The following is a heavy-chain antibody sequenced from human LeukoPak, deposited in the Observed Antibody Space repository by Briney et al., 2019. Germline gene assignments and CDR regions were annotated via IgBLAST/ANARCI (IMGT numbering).Heavy chain of an antibody. J-gene: IGHJ4*02. CDR1: GYTFTGYY. CDR2: INPNSGGT. CDR3: ARAGGTIFGVVITASDY. D-gene: IGHD3-3*01. Sequence: ASVKVSCKASGYTFTGYYMHWVRQAPGQELEWMGWINPNSGGTNYAQKFQGRVTMTRDTSISTAYMELSRLRSDDTAVYYCARAGGTIFGVVITASDYWGQGTLVTVSS. V-gene: IGHV1-2*02.